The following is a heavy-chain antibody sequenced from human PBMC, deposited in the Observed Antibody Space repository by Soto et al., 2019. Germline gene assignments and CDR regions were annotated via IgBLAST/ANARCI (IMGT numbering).Heavy chain of an antibody. CDR3: ARDIASYAYGEGY. V-gene: IGHV4-4*07. CDR2: VYSSGTT. Sequence: SETLSLTCTVSGGSINSYWWSWIRQPTGKGLEWIGRVYSSGTTDYNPSLNSRATMSVETSKNQFSLKLSSVTAADTAVYYCARDIASYAYGEGYWGQGIQVTVSS. J-gene: IGHJ4*02. CDR1: GGSINSYW. D-gene: IGHD2-21*01.